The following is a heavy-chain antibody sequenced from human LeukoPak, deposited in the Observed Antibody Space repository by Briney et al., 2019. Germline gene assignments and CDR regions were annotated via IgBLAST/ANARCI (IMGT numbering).Heavy chain of an antibody. CDR2: IDNDGWPT. V-gene: IGHV3-48*03. Sequence: GGSLRLSCAASGFTFTHYEMNWVRQAPGKGLEWISYIDNDGWPTYYADSVKGRFTITRDDAKSSLYLQMDSLTVEDTAVYYCARDLIGWSLDPWGQGTLVTVSS. CDR1: GFTFTHYE. J-gene: IGHJ5*02. D-gene: IGHD2-2*03. CDR3: ARDLIGWSLDP.